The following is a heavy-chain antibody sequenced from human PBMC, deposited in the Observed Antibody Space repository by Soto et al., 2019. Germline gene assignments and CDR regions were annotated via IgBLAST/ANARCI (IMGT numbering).Heavy chain of an antibody. V-gene: IGHV1-46*01. CDR2: INPSGGST. J-gene: IGHJ4*02. D-gene: IGHD2-21*02. CDR1: GYTFTSYY. CDR3: AIAYCGCDCYPPHFDY. Sequence: ASVKVSCKASGYTFTSYYMHWVRQAPGQGLEWMGIINPSGGSTSYAQKFQGRVTMTRDTSTSTAYMELSSLRSEDTAVYYCAIAYCGCDCYPPHFDYWGQGTLVTVSS.